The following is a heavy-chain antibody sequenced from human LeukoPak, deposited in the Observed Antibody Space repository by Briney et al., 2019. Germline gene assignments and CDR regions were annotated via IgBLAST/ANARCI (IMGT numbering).Heavy chain of an antibody. CDR2: IYYSGST. CDR1: GGSISSGDCY. CDR3: ARVDSSGYCGSDY. V-gene: IGHV4-31*03. J-gene: IGHJ4*02. D-gene: IGHD3-22*01. Sequence: PSQTLSLTCTVSGGSISSGDCYWSWIRQHPGKGLEWIGYIYYSGSTYYNPSLKSRVTISVDTSKNQLSLKLSSVTAADTAVYYCARVDSSGYCGSDYWGQGTLVTVSS.